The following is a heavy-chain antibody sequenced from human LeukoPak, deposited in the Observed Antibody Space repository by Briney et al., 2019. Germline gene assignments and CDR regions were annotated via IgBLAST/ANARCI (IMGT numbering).Heavy chain of an antibody. CDR1: GFTFTSSA. Sequence: SVKVSCKASGFTFTSSAVQWVRQARGQRLEWIGWIVVGSGNTNYAQKFQERVTITRDMSTSTAYMELSSLRSEGTAVYYCAAPAAPYYYYGMDVWGQGTTVTVSS. J-gene: IGHJ6*02. D-gene: IGHD2-2*01. CDR3: AAPAAPYYYYGMDV. V-gene: IGHV1-58*01. CDR2: IVVGSGNT.